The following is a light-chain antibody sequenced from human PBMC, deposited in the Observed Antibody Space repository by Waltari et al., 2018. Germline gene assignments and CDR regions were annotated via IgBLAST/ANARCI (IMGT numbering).Light chain of an antibody. V-gene: IGLV2-23*02. Sequence: QSALTQPASVSGSLGQSFTISCTGTYRAVGTYNLVSWYQQHPGKAPKLLIFDVTARPSGVSNRFSGSKSGNTASLTISSLQAEDEADYYCCSYAGNFIWVFGGGTKLTVL. CDR2: DVT. CDR1: YRAVGTYNL. J-gene: IGLJ3*02. CDR3: CSYAGNFIWV.